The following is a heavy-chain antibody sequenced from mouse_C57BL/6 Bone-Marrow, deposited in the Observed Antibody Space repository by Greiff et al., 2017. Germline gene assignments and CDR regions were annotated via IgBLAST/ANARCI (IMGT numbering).Heavy chain of an antibody. CDR3: ARHYDYYAMDD. CDR1: GFTFSSYG. CDR2: ISSGGSYT. Sequence: EVQLVESGGDLVKPGGSLKLSCAASGFTFSSYGMSWVRQTPDKRLEWVATISSGGSYTYYPDSVKGRFTISRDNAKNTLYLQMSSLKSEDTAMYYCARHYDYYAMDDWGQGTSVTVSS. V-gene: IGHV5-6*01. J-gene: IGHJ4*01.